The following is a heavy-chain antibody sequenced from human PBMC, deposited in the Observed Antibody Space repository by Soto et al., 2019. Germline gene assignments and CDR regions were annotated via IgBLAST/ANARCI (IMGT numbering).Heavy chain of an antibody. J-gene: IGHJ5*02. V-gene: IGHV3-21*01. D-gene: IGHD6-6*01. CDR1: GFTFSSYS. CDR2: ISSSSSYI. CDR3: ARHRARNWFDP. Sequence: PGGSLRLSCAASGFTFSSYSINWVRQATGKGLEWVSSISSSSSYIYYADSVKGRFTISRDNAKNSLYLQMNSLRAEDTAVYYCARHRARNWFDPWGQGTLVTVSS.